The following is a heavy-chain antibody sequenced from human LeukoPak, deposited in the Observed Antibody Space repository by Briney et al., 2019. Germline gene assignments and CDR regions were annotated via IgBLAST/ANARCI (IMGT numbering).Heavy chain of an antibody. V-gene: IGHV4-34*01. J-gene: IGHJ3*02. Sequence: SETLSLTCAVYGGSFSGYYWSWIRQPPGKGLEWIGEINHSGSTNYNPSLKSRVTISVDTSKNQFSLKLSSVTAADTAVYYCASSRGAAVADAFDIWGQGTMVTVSS. D-gene: IGHD6-25*01. CDR3: ASSRGAAVADAFDI. CDR2: INHSGST. CDR1: GGSFSGYY.